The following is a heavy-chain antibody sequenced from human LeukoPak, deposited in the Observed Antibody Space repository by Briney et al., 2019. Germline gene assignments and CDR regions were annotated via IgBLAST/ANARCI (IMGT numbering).Heavy chain of an antibody. CDR2: IFNSGSTI. CDR3: AELGITMIGGV. J-gene: IGHJ6*04. CDR1: GFTFSDSY. V-gene: IGHV3-11*04. Sequence: GGSLRLSCAASGFTFSDSYMSWIRQAPGKGLEWVSYIFNSGSTIYYADSVKGRFTMSRDNAKNSLFLQMNSLRAEDTAVYYCAELGITMIGGVWGKGTTVTISS. D-gene: IGHD3-10*02.